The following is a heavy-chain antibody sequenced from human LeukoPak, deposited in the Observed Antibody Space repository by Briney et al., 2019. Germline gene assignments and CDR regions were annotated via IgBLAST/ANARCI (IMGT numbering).Heavy chain of an antibody. J-gene: IGHJ6*02. D-gene: IGHD6-13*01. Sequence: GGSLRLSCAASGFTFNTYIMTWVRQAPGKGLEWVSSITSRSSSIYYADSVKGRFTISRDNAKNSLYLQMNSLRAEDTAVYYCARDLRVSSSWYVGTFYYYYYGMDVWGQGTTVTVSS. CDR1: GFTFNTYI. CDR3: ARDLRVSSSWYVGTFYYYYYGMDV. CDR2: ITSRSSSI. V-gene: IGHV3-21*01.